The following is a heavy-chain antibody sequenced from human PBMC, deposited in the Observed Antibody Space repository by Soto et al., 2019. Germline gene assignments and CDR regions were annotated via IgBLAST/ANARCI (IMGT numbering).Heavy chain of an antibody. CDR1: GYTFTSYG. CDR2: ISAYNGNT. Sequence: GASVKVSCKASGYTFTSYGISWVRQAPGQGLEWMGWISAYNGNTNYAQKLQGRVTMTTDTSTSTAYMELRSLRSDDTAVYYCARVSHDNLVPAAITHYYYYYGMDVWGQGTTVTVSS. V-gene: IGHV1-18*01. CDR3: ARVSHDNLVPAAITHYYYYYGMDV. J-gene: IGHJ6*02. D-gene: IGHD2-2*01.